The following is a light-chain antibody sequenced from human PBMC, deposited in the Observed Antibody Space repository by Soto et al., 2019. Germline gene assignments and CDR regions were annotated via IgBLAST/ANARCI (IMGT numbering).Light chain of an antibody. CDR3: QNYHSAPSLT. V-gene: IGKV1-27*01. J-gene: IGKJ4*01. CDR1: QGISQF. Sequence: DIQMTQSPSSLSASVGDRVTITCRASQGISQFLAWYQQKPGKVPKLLIYAASTLESGVTSRFSGSGSGTHFTLTIRSLQPEDVATYYCQNYHSAPSLTFGGGTKVEI. CDR2: AAS.